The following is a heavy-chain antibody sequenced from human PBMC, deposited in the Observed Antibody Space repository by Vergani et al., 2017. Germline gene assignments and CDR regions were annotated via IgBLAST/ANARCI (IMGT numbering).Heavy chain of an antibody. CDR1: GFTFDDYA. J-gene: IGHJ4*02. CDR2: ISWNSGSI. CDR3: AKDMYYYDSSGYYQFDY. V-gene: IGHV3-9*01. D-gene: IGHD3-22*01. Sequence: VQLVESGGGVVQPGRSLRLSCGASGFTFDDYAMHWVRQAPGKGLEWVSGISWNSGSIGYADSVKGRFTISRDNAKNSLYLQMNSLRAEDTALYYCAKDMYYYDSSGYYQFDYWGQGTLVTVSS.